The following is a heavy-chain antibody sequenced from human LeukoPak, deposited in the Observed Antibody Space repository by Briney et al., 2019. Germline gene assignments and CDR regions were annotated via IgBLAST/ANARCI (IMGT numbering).Heavy chain of an antibody. D-gene: IGHD5-24*01. V-gene: IGHV4-59*01. CDR3: ARVQMATINGGGAFDI. J-gene: IGHJ3*02. Sequence: SETLSLTCTVSGGSISSYYWSWIRQPPGKGLEWIGYIYYSGSTNYNPSLKSRVTISVDTSKNQFSLKLSSVTAADTAVYYCARVQMATINGGGAFDIWGQGTMVTVSS. CDR2: IYYSGST. CDR1: GGSISSYY.